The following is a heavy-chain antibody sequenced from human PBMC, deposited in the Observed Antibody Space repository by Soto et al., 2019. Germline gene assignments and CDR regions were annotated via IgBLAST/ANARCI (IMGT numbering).Heavy chain of an antibody. J-gene: IGHJ3*02. Sequence: DVQFVESGGGLVKPGGSLRLSCTTSGFTFANAFTNWVRQAPGKGLEWIGRIRTKTYGEAVDYAAPVKGRFTISRDDSKDTMYLQMNSLRTEDTAVYYCTSCRGYCTGLVAYDIWGQGTMVTVSS. D-gene: IGHD2-8*02. V-gene: IGHV3-15*07. CDR3: TSCRGYCTGLVAYDI. CDR1: GFTFANAF. CDR2: IRTKTYGEAV.